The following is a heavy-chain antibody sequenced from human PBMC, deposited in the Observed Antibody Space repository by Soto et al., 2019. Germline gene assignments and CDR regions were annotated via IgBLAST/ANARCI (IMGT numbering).Heavy chain of an antibody. CDR2: ISGSGGST. CDR1: GFTFSSYA. J-gene: IGHJ6*02. V-gene: IGHV3-23*01. CDR3: AREPITIFGVVTPYYYYGMDV. D-gene: IGHD3-3*01. Sequence: SEGSLRLSCAASGFTFSSYAMSWVRQAPEKGLEWVSAISGSGGSTYYADSVKGRFTISRDNSKNTLYLQMNSLRAEDTAVYYCAREPITIFGVVTPYYYYGMDVWGQGT.